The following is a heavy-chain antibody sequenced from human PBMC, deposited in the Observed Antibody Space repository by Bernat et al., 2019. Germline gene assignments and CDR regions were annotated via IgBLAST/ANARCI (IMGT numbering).Heavy chain of an antibody. J-gene: IGHJ4*01. V-gene: IGHV3-73*01. CDR2: IRSKANSYAT. Sequence: EVQLVESGGGLVQPGGSLKLSCAASGFTFSGSAMHWVRQASGKGLEWVGRIRSKANSYATAYAASVKGRFTISRDDSKNTAYLQMNSLKTEDTAVYYCTRHVGIAVNNDYWGHGTLVTVSS. CDR1: GFTFSGSA. D-gene: IGHD6-19*01. CDR3: TRHVGIAVNNDY.